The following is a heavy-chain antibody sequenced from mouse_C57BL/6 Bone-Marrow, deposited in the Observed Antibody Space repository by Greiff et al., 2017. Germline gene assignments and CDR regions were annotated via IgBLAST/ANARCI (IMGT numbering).Heavy chain of an antibody. J-gene: IGHJ4*01. CDR1: GFTFSSYG. D-gene: IGHD4-1*01. CDR3: ARHWDGYAMDY. Sequence: EVQGVESGGDLVKPGGSLKLSCAASGFTFSSYGMSWVRQTPDMRLEWVATISSGGSYTYYPDSVKGRFTISRDNAKNTLYLQMSSLKSEDTAMYYCARHWDGYAMDYWGQGTSVTVSS. CDR2: ISSGGSYT. V-gene: IGHV5-6*01.